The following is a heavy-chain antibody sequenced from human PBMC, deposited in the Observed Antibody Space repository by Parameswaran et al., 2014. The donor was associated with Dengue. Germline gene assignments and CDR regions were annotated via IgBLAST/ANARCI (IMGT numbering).Heavy chain of an antibody. CDR3: ARDVVRYDFWSGYYNDHDAFDI. J-gene: IGHJ3*02. Sequence: WIRQPPGKGLVWVSRINSDGSRTSYADSVKGRFTISRDNAKNTLNLQMNSLRAEDTAVYYCARDVVRYDFWSGYYNDHDAFDIWGQGTMVTVSS. CDR2: INSDGSRT. V-gene: IGHV3-74*01. D-gene: IGHD3-3*01.